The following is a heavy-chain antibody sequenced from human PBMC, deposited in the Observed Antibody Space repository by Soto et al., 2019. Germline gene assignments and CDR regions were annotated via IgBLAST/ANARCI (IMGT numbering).Heavy chain of an antibody. CDR3: ASEIVATITVDY. D-gene: IGHD5-12*01. J-gene: IGHJ4*02. Sequence: PGWSLRLSCAASGFTFSSYAMHWVRQAPGKGLEWVAVISYDGSNKYYADSVKGRFTISRDNSKNTLYLQMNSLRAEDTAVYYCASEIVATITVDYWGQGTLVTVSS. V-gene: IGHV3-30-3*01. CDR2: ISYDGSNK. CDR1: GFTFSSYA.